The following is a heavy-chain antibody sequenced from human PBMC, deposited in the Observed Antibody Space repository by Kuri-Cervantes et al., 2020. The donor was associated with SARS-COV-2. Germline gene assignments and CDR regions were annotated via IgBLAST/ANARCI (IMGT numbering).Heavy chain of an antibody. Sequence: SETLSLTCTVSGGSISGHYWSWIRQPPGKGLEWIGSIYYSGSTYYNPSLKSRVTISVDTSKNQFSLKLSSVTAADTAVYYCARRLKDGPPDYWGQGTLVTVSS. J-gene: IGHJ4*02. CDR2: IYYSGST. CDR3: ARRLKDGPPDY. CDR1: GGSISGHY. V-gene: IGHV4-59*08.